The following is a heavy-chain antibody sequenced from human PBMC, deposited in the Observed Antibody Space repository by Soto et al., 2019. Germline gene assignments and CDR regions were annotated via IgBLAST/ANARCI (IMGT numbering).Heavy chain of an antibody. Sequence: LRLSCAASGFTFSSYSMNWVRQAPGKGLEWISYISYSGSPIYYADSVKGRFTISRDNAKNSLYLQMNSLRDEDTAMYYCAKDIGVGGADIFDFRGRGTLVTVSS. CDR2: ISYSGSPI. J-gene: IGHJ4*02. CDR3: AKDIGVGGADIFDF. D-gene: IGHD1-26*01. CDR1: GFTFSSYS. V-gene: IGHV3-48*02.